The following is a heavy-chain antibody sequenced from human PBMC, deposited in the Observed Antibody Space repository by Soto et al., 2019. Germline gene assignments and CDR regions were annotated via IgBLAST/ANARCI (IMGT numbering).Heavy chain of an antibody. V-gene: IGHV3-33*01. CDR1: EFTCSSYG. Sequence: SLRLSCAASEFTCSSYGMHRVRQAPGKGLEWVAVIWYDGSNKYYADSVKGRFTISRDNSKNTLYLQMNSLRAEDTAVYYCARERGVEQWGDGYFDYWGQGTLVTVSS. D-gene: IGHD6-19*01. J-gene: IGHJ4*02. CDR3: ARERGVEQWGDGYFDY. CDR2: IWYDGSNK.